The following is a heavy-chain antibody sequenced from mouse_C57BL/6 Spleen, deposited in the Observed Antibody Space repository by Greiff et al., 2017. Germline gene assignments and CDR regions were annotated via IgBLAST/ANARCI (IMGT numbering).Heavy chain of an antibody. CDR3: ARPGDDYDYYYAMDY. J-gene: IGHJ4*01. CDR1: GFTFSDYG. CDR2: ISSGSSTI. D-gene: IGHD2-4*01. Sequence: DVMLVESGGGLVKPGGSLKLSCAASGFTFSDYGMHWVRQAPEKGLEWVAYISSGSSTIYYADTVKGRFTISRDNAKNTLFLQMTSLRSEDTAMYDCARPGDDYDYYYAMDYWGQGTSVTVSS. V-gene: IGHV5-17*01.